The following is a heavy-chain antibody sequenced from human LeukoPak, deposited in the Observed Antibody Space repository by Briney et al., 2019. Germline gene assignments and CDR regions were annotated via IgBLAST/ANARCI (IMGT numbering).Heavy chain of an antibody. Sequence: SVKVSCKASGGTFSSYAISWVRQAPGQGLEWMGRIIPILGIANYAQKFQGRVTITADKSTSTAYMELSSLRFEDTAVYYCARDLARGYCSGGSCYPPHYYYYGMDVWGQGTTVTVSS. V-gene: IGHV1-69*04. CDR3: ARDLARGYCSGGSCYPPHYYYYGMDV. CDR2: IIPILGIA. D-gene: IGHD2-15*01. CDR1: GGTFSSYA. J-gene: IGHJ6*02.